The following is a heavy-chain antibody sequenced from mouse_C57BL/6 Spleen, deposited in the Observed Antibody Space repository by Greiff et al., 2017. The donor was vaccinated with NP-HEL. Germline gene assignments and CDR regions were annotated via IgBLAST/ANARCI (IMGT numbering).Heavy chain of an antibody. D-gene: IGHD2-3*01. Sequence: VQLQQPGAELVRPGSSVKLSCKASGYTFTSYWMHWVKQRPIQGLEWIGNIDPSDSETHYNQKFKDKATLTVDKSSSTAYMQLSSLTSEDSAVYYCLRWGKGYYAMDYWGQGTSVTVSS. CDR2: IDPSDSET. V-gene: IGHV1-52*01. J-gene: IGHJ4*01. CDR3: LRWGKGYYAMDY. CDR1: GYTFTSYW.